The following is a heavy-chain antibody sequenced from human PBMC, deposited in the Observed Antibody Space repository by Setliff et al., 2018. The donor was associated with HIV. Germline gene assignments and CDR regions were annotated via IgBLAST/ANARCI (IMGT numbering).Heavy chain of an antibody. CDR1: GFTFSNYW. Sequence: GGSLRLSCAASGFTFSNYWMSWVRQAPGKGLEWVANINQDGSEKYYVDSVKGRFTISRDNAKNSLYLQMNSLRAEDTAVYYCARVRHRGYYYGSGSFDYWGPGTLVTVSS. V-gene: IGHV3-7*01. CDR2: INQDGSEK. J-gene: IGHJ4*02. D-gene: IGHD3-10*01. CDR3: ARVRHRGYYYGSGSFDY.